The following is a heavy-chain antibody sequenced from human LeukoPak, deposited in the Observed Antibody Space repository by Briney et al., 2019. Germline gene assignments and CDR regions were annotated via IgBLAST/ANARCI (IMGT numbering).Heavy chain of an antibody. V-gene: IGHV3-74*01. Sequence: GGSLRLSCAASGFTLSDYWMYWVRQAPGKGLVWVSQINSDGRITNYANFVKGRFTISRDNAKNTLYLQMNSLRAEDTAVYFCGRAMDVWGQGTTVTVSS. J-gene: IGHJ6*02. CDR3: GRAMDV. CDR2: INSDGRIT. CDR1: GFTLSDYW.